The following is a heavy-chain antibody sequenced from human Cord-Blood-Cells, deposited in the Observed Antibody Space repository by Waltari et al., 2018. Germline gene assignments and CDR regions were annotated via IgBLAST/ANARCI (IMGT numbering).Heavy chain of an antibody. D-gene: IGHD6-6*01. CDR1: GYTFTGYY. V-gene: IGHV1-2*02. Sequence: QVQLVQSGAEVKKPGASVKVSCKASGYTFTGYYMHWVRQAPGQGLEWMGWINLNSGGTNDAQKFQGRVTMTRDTSSSTAYMELSRLRSDDTAGYYCAREEQLFFDIWGQGTMVTVSS. CDR3: AREEQLFFDI. CDR2: INLNSGGT. J-gene: IGHJ3*02.